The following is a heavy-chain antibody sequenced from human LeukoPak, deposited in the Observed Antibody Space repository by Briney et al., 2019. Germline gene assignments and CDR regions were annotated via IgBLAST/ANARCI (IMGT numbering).Heavy chain of an antibody. J-gene: IGHJ4*02. CDR3: AKEFNRGLPDY. Sequence: GGSLRLSCAASGFTFRSYAMSWVRQAPGKGLEWVSTFSTTDDSTYYSDSVKGRFTISRDNSKNTLYLQMSSLRAEDTAVYYCAKEFNRGLPDYWGQGTLVTVPS. D-gene: IGHD2-21*01. CDR1: GFTFRSYA. V-gene: IGHV3-23*01. CDR2: FSTTDDST.